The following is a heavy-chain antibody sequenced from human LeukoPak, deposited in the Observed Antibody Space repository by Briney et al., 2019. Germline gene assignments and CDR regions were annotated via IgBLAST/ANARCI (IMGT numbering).Heavy chain of an antibody. CDR2: MSSDGTNK. CDR1: GFTFSDYG. J-gene: IGHJ5*02. D-gene: IGHD1/OR15-1a*01. CDR3: ARGGYNWDTDAGWFDP. Sequence: GRSLRLSCAASGFTFSDYGMHWVRQAPGKGLEWVAVMSSDGTNKYYTDSVRGPFTVSRDNSKNTLYLQMNSLRVEDTAVYYCARGGYNWDTDAGWFDPWGLGTLVTVSS. V-gene: IGHV3-33*01.